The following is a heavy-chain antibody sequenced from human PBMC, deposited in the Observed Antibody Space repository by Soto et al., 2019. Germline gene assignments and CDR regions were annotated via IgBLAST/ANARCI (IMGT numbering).Heavy chain of an antibody. CDR1: GFPFAPST. CDR3: ASGRLPYFDWLLRRSLGMDV. D-gene: IGHD3-9*01. Sequence: GGSLRLSCGVSGFPFAPSTMSWVRQAPGKGLEWVSTISVSVGSTYSADSVQGRFTVSSDISDNTLFLRMTSLTADDTAVYFCASGRLPYFDWLLRRSLGMDVWGQGTTVTVSS. J-gene: IGHJ6*02. V-gene: IGHV3-23*01. CDR2: ISVSVGST.